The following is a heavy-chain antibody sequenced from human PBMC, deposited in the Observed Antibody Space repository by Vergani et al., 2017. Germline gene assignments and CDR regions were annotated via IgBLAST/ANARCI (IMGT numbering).Heavy chain of an antibody. CDR1: GGSISSGGYY. D-gene: IGHD3-16*01. CDR3: ARGHRVPGGQPMFDH. Sequence: QVQLQESGPGLVKPSQTLSLTCTVSGGSISSGGYYWSWIRQHPGKDLEWIGYIYYSGSTYYNPSLKSRVTISVDTSKNQFSLKLSSVTAADTAVYYWARGHRVPGGQPMFDHWGQGTLVTVSS. CDR2: IYYSGST. V-gene: IGHV4-31*03. J-gene: IGHJ5*02.